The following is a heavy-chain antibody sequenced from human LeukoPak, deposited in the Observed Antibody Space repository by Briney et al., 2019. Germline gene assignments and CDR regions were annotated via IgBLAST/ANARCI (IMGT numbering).Heavy chain of an antibody. CDR1: GYSFTSFW. J-gene: IGHJ4*02. Sequence: GESLKISCKGSGYSFTSFWIGWVRQIPGKGLEWMGIIYPGDSDTRYSPSFQGQVTISADKSISTAYLQWSSLKASDTAMYCCARRVGFDDSSGYYYADWGQGTLVTVSS. CDR2: IYPGDSDT. CDR3: ARRVGFDDSSGYYYAD. V-gene: IGHV5-51*01. D-gene: IGHD3-22*01.